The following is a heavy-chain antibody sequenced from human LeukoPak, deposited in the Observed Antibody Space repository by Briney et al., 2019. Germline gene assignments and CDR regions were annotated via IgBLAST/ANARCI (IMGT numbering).Heavy chain of an antibody. CDR3: ARGPEYGGTIGY. V-gene: IGHV1-2*02. Sequence: ASVTVSCMASGYTFIGHYIHWVRQARGQGLEGMGSINPNIDATKYSQKFQGRVTMTRDTSISTTYMDLTRLTSDETAVYYCARGPEYGGTIGYWGQGALVTVSS. CDR2: INPNIDAT. CDR1: GYTFIGHY. J-gene: IGHJ4*02. D-gene: IGHD4-23*01.